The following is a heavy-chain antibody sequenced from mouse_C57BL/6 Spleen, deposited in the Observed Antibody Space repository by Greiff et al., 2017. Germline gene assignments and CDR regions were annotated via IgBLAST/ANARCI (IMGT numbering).Heavy chain of an antibody. Sequence: QVQLQQPGAELVKPGASVKLSCKASGYTFTSYWMNWVKQRPGQGLEWIGMIHPNSGSTKYNEKFKRKATLTVDKSSSTAYMQLRSLTSEDSAVYYCARDGNPFFDYWGQGTTLTVSS. CDR3: ARDGNPFFDY. CDR2: IHPNSGST. D-gene: IGHD2-1*01. V-gene: IGHV1-64*01. J-gene: IGHJ2*01. CDR1: GYTFTSYW.